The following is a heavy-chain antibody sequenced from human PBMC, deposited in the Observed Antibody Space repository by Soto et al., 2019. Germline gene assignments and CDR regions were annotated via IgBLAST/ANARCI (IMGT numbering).Heavy chain of an antibody. D-gene: IGHD2-2*02. V-gene: IGHV3-48*03. CDR1: GFTFKSYD. CDR3: SSQNRPPRVPPSIFKPFDV. J-gene: IGHJ3*01. Sequence: QLVESGGQLVQPGGSLRLSCGAAGFTFKSYDMNWVRQAPGKGLEWIAYISHSGDTIYYADSVKGRFTVSRDNAKNSLYLQMNDLRGGDTAVYYCSSQNRPPRVPPSIFKPFDVWGQGTMVTVSS. CDR2: ISHSGDTI.